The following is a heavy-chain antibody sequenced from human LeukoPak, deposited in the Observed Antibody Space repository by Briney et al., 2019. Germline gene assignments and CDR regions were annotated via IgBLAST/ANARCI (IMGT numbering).Heavy chain of an antibody. D-gene: IGHD3-22*01. CDR2: ISATGGTA. CDR1: GFTFSNYV. Sequence: GGSLRLSCAGSGFTFSNYVMSWVRQAPGKGLEWVSGISATGGTAFYADSVKGRFTISRDNSRNTLSLEMNSLRAEDTAVYYCAKSISDSNYFDYWGQGTLVTVSS. CDR3: AKSISDSNYFDY. J-gene: IGHJ4*02. V-gene: IGHV3-23*01.